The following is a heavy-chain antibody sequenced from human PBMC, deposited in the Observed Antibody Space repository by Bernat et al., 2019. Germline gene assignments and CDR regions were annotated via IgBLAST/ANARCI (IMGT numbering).Heavy chain of an antibody. CDR2: ISYDGSNK. Sequence: VQLLESGGGLVQPGGSLRLSCAASEFTFSSYAMHWVRQAPGKGLEWVAVISYDGSNKYYADSVKGRFTISRDNSKNTLYLQMNSLRAEDTAVYYCAREGSGNWFDPWGQGTLVTVSS. V-gene: IGHV3-30-3*01. CDR1: EFTFSSYA. J-gene: IGHJ5*02. D-gene: IGHD1-26*01. CDR3: AREGSGNWFDP.